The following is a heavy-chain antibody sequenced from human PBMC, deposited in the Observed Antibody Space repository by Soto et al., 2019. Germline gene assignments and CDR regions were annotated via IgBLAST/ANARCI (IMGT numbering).Heavy chain of an antibody. D-gene: IGHD6-13*01. CDR3: ARGATHGSSWYFWFDP. CDR2: IIPLFGTT. V-gene: IGHV1-69*01. J-gene: IGHJ5*02. CDR1: GGTFSTYS. Sequence: QMQLVQSGAEVRMPGSSVKVSCKASGGTFSTYSINCVRQAPGQGLEWMGGIIPLFGTTNYAQKFKGRVTITADESTSTAYMELSSLRAKDAAVYYCARGATHGSSWYFWFDPWGQGTLVTVSS.